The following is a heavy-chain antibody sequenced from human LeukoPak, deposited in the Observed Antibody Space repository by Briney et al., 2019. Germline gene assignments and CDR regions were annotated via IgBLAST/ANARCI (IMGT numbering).Heavy chain of an antibody. Sequence: GGSLRLSCAASGFTFSSYSMNWVRQAPGKGLEWVSSISSSSSYIYYADSVKGRFTISGDNAKNSLYLQMNSLRAEDTAVYYCARGTIWYGVVAYYFDYWGQGTLVTVSS. J-gene: IGHJ4*02. CDR3: ARGTIWYGVVAYYFDY. V-gene: IGHV3-21*01. CDR1: GFTFSSYS. CDR2: ISSSSSYI. D-gene: IGHD3-3*01.